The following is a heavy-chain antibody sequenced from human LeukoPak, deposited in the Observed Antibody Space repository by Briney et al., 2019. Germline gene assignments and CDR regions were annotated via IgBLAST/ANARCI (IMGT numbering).Heavy chain of an antibody. CDR1: GFTFSGYD. Sequence: GGSLRLSCAASGFTFSGYDMSWVRQAPGKGLEWVANIKQDGSEKYYVDSVKGRFTISRDNAKNSLYLQMNSLRAEDTAVYYCARGRNGSTYYYYYMDVWGKGTTVTISS. CDR2: IKQDGSEK. J-gene: IGHJ6*03. CDR3: ARGRNGSTYYYYYMDV. V-gene: IGHV3-7*01. D-gene: IGHD3-10*01.